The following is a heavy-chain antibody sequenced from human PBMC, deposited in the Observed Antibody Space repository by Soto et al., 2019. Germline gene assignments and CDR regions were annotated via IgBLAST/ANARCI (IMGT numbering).Heavy chain of an antibody. D-gene: IGHD6-13*01. Sequence: SETLSLTCTVSGGSISSYYWSWIRQPPGKGLEWIGYIYYSGSTNYNPSLKSRGTISVDTSKNQFSLKLSSVTAPDTAVYYCARLRPDSYSSSWYYPQGWFDPWGQGTLVTVSS. V-gene: IGHV4-59*08. CDR2: IYYSGST. CDR1: GGSISSYY. CDR3: ARLRPDSYSSSWYYPQGWFDP. J-gene: IGHJ5*02.